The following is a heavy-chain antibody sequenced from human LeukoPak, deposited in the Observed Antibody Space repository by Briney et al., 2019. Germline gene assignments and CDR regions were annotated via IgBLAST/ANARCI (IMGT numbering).Heavy chain of an antibody. CDR1: GGSVSSGSYY. V-gene: IGHV4-61*01. CDR2: IYYSGST. D-gene: IGHD3-10*01. Sequence: SETLSLTCTVSGGSVSSGSYYWSWIRQPPGKGLEWIGHIYYSGSTNYNPSLKSRVTISVDTSKNQFSLKLSSVTAADTAVYYCARDELWFGEGYFDYWGQGTLVTVSS. J-gene: IGHJ4*02. CDR3: ARDELWFGEGYFDY.